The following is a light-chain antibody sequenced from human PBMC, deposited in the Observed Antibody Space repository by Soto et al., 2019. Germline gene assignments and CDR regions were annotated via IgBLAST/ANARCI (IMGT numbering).Light chain of an antibody. CDR1: ESVSSTS. Sequence: EIVLTQSPGTLSLSPGERATLSCRASESVSSTSLAWYQQKPGQAPRLLMYGVSSRATGIPDRFSGSGSGTEFTLTINRLEPVDFAVYFCQQYDNSVWTFGQGTKVEIK. V-gene: IGKV3-20*01. J-gene: IGKJ1*01. CDR3: QQYDNSVWT. CDR2: GVS.